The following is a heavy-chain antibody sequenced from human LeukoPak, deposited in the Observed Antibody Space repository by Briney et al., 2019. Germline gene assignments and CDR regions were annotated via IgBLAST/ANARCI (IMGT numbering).Heavy chain of an antibody. J-gene: IGHJ6*02. CDR2: IYYSGST. D-gene: IGHD3-10*01. Sequence: PSETLSLTRPVSGRSISSYYWSWIRQPPGKGLEWIGYIYYSGSTNYNPSLKSRVTISVDTSKNQFSLKLSSVTAADTAVYYCARDSGSGYYYGMDVWGQGTTVTVSS. CDR3: ARDSGSGYYYGMDV. V-gene: IGHV4-59*01. CDR1: GRSISSYY.